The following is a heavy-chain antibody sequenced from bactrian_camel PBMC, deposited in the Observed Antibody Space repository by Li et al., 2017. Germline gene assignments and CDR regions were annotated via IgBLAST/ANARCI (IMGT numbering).Heavy chain of an antibody. CDR2: IDSVGDT. J-gene: IGHJ4*01. CDR1: AYTDEVYC. D-gene: IGHD6*01. V-gene: IGHV3S26*01. Sequence: VQLVESGGGSVQAGGFLRLSCEASAYTDEVYCMAWFRQAPGKEREKVAAIDSVGDTSIADSVKGRFTISKDNAKNTLNLQMSSLKPEDTGMYYCVADIFPRCLRFFEGDGGRSSPPKYMGQGTQVTVS.